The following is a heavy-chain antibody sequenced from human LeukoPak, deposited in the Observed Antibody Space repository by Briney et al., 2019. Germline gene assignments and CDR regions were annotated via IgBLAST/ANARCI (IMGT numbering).Heavy chain of an antibody. V-gene: IGHV4-4*07. J-gene: IGHJ5*02. CDR2: IYTSGST. CDR3: ARGPYGSSWSIFDP. CDR1: GGSISSYY. Sequence: SETLSLTCTVSGGSISSYYWSWIRQPAGKGLEWIGRIYTSGSTNYNPSLKSRVTMSVDTSKNQFSLKLSSVTAADTAVYYCARGPYGSSWSIFDPWGQGTLVTVSS. D-gene: IGHD6-13*01.